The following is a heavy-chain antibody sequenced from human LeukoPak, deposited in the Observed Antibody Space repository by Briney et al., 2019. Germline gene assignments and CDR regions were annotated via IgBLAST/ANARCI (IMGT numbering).Heavy chain of an antibody. CDR3: ARDPRGYSYALDY. V-gene: IGHV3-48*02. J-gene: IGHJ4*02. CDR1: GXTFSSYS. D-gene: IGHD5-18*01. CDR2: ITSSSSTI. Sequence: GGSLRLSCAASGXTFSSYSMNWVRQAPGRGLQWVSYITSSSSTIYYADSVKGRFTISRDKAKNSLYLQMNSLRDEDTAVYYCARDPRGYSYALDYWGQGTLVTVSS.